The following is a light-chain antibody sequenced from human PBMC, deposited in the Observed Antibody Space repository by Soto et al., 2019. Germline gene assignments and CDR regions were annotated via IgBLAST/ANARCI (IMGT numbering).Light chain of an antibody. V-gene: IGKV1-39*01. CDR3: QQYYSTPLT. Sequence: DIQMTQSPSSLSASVGDRVTITCRASQGISTYLNWYLQKPGKAPKLLIYAASSLQSGVPSRFSGSGSETDFTLTISSLQAEDVAVYYCQQYYSTPLTFGGGTKVDIK. J-gene: IGKJ4*01. CDR2: AAS. CDR1: QGISTY.